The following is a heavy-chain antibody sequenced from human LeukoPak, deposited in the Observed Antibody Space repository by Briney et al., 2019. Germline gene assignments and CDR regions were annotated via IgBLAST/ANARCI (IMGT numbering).Heavy chain of an antibody. CDR3: ARGPRDGYAPFDY. Sequence: ASVKVSCKASGYTFTGYYMHWVRQAPGQGLEWMGWINPNSGGTNHAQKFQGRVTMTRDTSISTAYMELSRLRSDDTAVYYCARGPRDGYAPFDYWGQGTLVTVSS. J-gene: IGHJ4*02. D-gene: IGHD5-24*01. CDR2: INPNSGGT. CDR1: GYTFTGYY. V-gene: IGHV1-2*02.